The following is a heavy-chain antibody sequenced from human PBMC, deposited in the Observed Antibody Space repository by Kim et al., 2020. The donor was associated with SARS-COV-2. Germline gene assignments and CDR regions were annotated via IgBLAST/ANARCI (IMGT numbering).Heavy chain of an antibody. CDR1: GFTFSSYS. Sequence: GGSLRLSCAASGFTFSSYSMNWVRQAPGKGLEWVSSISSSSSYIYYADSVKGRFTISRDNAKNSLYLQMNSLRAEDTAVYYCARDAVAAVAGDDAFDIWGQGTMVTVSS. V-gene: IGHV3-21*01. D-gene: IGHD6-19*01. J-gene: IGHJ3*02. CDR3: ARDAVAAVAGDDAFDI. CDR2: ISSSSSYI.